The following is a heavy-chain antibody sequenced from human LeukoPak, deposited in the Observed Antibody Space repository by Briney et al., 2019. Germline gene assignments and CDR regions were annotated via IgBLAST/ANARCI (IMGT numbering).Heavy chain of an antibody. J-gene: IGHJ6*03. CDR3: ARGSGFSDCSGGSCYLSVQSHYYYMDV. CDR1: GFSFRNYW. Sequence: GGSLRLSCAASGFSFRNYWMSWVRQAPGKGLEWVASIEGDGGDKYYVDSVRGRFTISRDNAKNSLYLQMNSLRAEDTAVYYCARGSGFSDCSGGSCYLSVQSHYYYMDVWGKGTTVTVSS. D-gene: IGHD2-15*01. CDR2: IEGDGGDK. V-gene: IGHV3-7*01.